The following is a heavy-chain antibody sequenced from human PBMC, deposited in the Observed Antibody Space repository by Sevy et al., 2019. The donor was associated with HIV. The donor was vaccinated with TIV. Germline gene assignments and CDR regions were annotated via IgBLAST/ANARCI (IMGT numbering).Heavy chain of an antibody. V-gene: IGHV1-2*02. D-gene: IGHD3-10*01. CDR2: IDPNSGGT. CDR3: SRSEYGSRTYLNDY. J-gene: IGHJ4*02. Sequence: ASVKVSCKASGYTFTGYYIHWVRQAPGEGLEWMGWIDPNSGGTNYAQKFQGRVTMSTDTSISTAYMELSRLRSDDTAVYYCSRSEYGSRTYLNDYWGQGTLVTVSS. CDR1: GYTFTGYY.